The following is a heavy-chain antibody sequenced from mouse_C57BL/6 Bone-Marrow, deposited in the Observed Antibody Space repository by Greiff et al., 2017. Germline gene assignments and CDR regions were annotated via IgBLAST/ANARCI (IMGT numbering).Heavy chain of an antibody. D-gene: IGHD2-3*01. J-gene: IGHJ3*01. CDR3: ARPDDALFAY. V-gene: IGHV1-64*01. CDR1: GYTFTSYW. Sequence: QVHVKQSGAELVKPGASVKLSCKASGYTFTSYWMHWVKQRPGQGLEWIGMIHPNSGSTNYNEKFKSKATLTVDKSSSTAYMHLSSLTSEDSAVYYCARPDDALFAYWGQGTLVTVSA. CDR2: IHPNSGST.